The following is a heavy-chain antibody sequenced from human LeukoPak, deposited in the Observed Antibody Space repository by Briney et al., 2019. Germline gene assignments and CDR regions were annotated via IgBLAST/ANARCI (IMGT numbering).Heavy chain of an antibody. CDR2: ISHSGDRT. D-gene: IGHD3-10*01. Sequence: GGSLRLSCAASGFTFRSYVTNWVRQAPGKGLEWVSAISHSGDRTYYADSVKGRFTISRDNSKNILYLQMNGLRAEDTALYYCAKVVGIWIGEMFDAFDVWGHGTMVAVSS. V-gene: IGHV3-23*01. J-gene: IGHJ3*01. CDR1: GFTFRSYV. CDR3: AKVVGIWIGEMFDAFDV.